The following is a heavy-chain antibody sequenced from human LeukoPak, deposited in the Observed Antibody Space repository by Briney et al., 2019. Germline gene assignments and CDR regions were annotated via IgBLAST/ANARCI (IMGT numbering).Heavy chain of an antibody. CDR2: IYHSGST. V-gene: IGHV4-30-2*01. J-gene: IGHJ5*02. D-gene: IGHD3-22*01. CDR3: ARENLGDSSGYYYYWFDP. Sequence: SWVRQAPGKGLEWIGYIYHSGSTYYNPSLKSRVTISVDRSKNQFSLKLSSVTAADTAVYYCARENLGDSSGYYYYWFDPWGQGTLVTVSS.